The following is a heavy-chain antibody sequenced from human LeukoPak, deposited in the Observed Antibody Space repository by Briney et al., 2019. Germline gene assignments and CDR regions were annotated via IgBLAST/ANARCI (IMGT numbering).Heavy chain of an antibody. Sequence: GGSLRLSCAASGFTFSNAWMSWVRQAPGKGLEWVGRTKRKSDGKTTDYAAPVKGRFTVSRDDSKNTLYLQMNSLKTEDTAAYYCTTSGSCWDYFDYWGQGTLVTVSS. V-gene: IGHV3-15*01. D-gene: IGHD1-26*01. CDR2: TKRKSDGKTT. CDR3: TTSGSCWDYFDY. J-gene: IGHJ4*02. CDR1: GFTFSNAW.